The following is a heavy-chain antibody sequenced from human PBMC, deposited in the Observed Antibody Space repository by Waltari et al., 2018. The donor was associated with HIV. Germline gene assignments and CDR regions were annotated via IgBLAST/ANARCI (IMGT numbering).Heavy chain of an antibody. CDR1: GASISSYY. J-gene: IGHJ4*02. V-gene: IGHV4-4*07. CDR3: AGRNY. Sequence: QVQVQESGPGLMKPSETLSLTCTVSGASISSYYWSWIRQPAGRGLEWIGRVYTSGTTNYNPSFASRVTMSVDTSKNQFSLKLSSVTAADTAIYYCAGRNYWGQGLLVTVSS. CDR2: VYTSGTT.